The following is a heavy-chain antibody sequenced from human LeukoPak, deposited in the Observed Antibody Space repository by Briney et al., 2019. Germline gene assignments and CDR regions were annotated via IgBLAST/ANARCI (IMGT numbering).Heavy chain of an antibody. CDR3: ARRRQWLVSNDWFDP. J-gene: IGHJ5*02. V-gene: IGHV1-18*01. CDR2: ISAYNGNT. Sequence: ASVKVSCKASGYTFTSYGISWVRQAPGQGLEWMGWISAYNGNTNYAQKLQGRVTMTTDTSTSTAYMELRSLRSDDTAVYYCARRRQWLVSNDWFDPWGQGTLVTVSS. D-gene: IGHD6-19*01. CDR1: GYTFTSYG.